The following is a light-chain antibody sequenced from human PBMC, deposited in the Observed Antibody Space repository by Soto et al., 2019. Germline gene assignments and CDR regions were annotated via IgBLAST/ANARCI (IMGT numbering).Light chain of an antibody. CDR2: GAS. CDR1: QSVGRS. CDR3: QQYGSSPRT. Sequence: EIVLTQSPATLSVSPGERATLSCRASQSVGRSLAWYQQKPGQAPRLLIYGASHKATGIPDRFSGSGSGTDFTLTISRLEPEDFAVYYCQQYGSSPRTFGPGTKVDIK. V-gene: IGKV3-20*01. J-gene: IGKJ3*01.